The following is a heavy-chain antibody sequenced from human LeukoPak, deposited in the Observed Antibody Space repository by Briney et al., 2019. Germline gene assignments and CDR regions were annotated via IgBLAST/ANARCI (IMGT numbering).Heavy chain of an antibody. D-gene: IGHD3-3*01. Sequence: SVKGRFTISSDKAKNSLYLQMSSLRVEDTAVYYCANFGCLGDYWGQGTLVTVSS. J-gene: IGHJ4*02. CDR3: ANFGCLGDY. V-gene: IGHV3-21*01.